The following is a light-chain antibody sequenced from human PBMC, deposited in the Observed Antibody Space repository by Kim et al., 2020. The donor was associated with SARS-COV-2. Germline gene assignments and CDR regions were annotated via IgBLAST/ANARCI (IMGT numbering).Light chain of an antibody. V-gene: IGKV1-5*03. Sequence: SASVGDRVTITCRASQTISAWLAWYQQKPGKAPKLLIYKASTLESGVLSRFSGSGSGTEFTLTISSLQPDDFATYYCQQYNNYPYNFGQGTKLEI. CDR3: QQYNNYPYN. CDR2: KAS. CDR1: QTISAW. J-gene: IGKJ2*01.